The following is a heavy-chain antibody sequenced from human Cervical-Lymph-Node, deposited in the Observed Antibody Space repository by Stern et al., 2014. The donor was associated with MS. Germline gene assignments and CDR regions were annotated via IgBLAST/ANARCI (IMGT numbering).Heavy chain of an antibody. CDR2: INPGGGST. Sequence: QLVQSGAEVKKPGASVKVSCKAFGYTFTSNKMHWVRQAPGQGLEWMGIINPGGGSTRYAQKLQGRVTMTRDTSTSTVYMELTSLRSEDTAVYSCARDNGGWSVDSWGQGTLVTVSS. V-gene: IGHV1-46*01. D-gene: IGHD6-19*01. CDR1: GYTFTSNK. CDR3: ARDNGGWSVDS. J-gene: IGHJ4*02.